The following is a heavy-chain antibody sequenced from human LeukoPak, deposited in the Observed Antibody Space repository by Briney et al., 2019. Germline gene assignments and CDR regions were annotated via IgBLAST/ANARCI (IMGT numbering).Heavy chain of an antibody. Sequence: PGGSLRLSCAASGFTFDDYAMHWVRQAPGKGLEWVSLISGGGGSTYYADSVKGRVTISRDNSKNSLYLQMNSLRTEDTALYYCAKAFRPYYYDSSGYYSHYYYGMDVWGQGTTVTVSS. CDR1: GFTFDDYA. CDR2: ISGGGGST. J-gene: IGHJ6*02. V-gene: IGHV3-43*02. CDR3: AKAFRPYYYDSSGYYSHYYYGMDV. D-gene: IGHD3-22*01.